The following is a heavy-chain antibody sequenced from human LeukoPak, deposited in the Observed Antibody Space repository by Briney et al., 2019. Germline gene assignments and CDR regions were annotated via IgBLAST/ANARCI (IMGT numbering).Heavy chain of an antibody. J-gene: IGHJ3*02. CDR3: ASGIDAFDI. CDR1: GGSISSSSYY. V-gene: IGHV4-39*01. CDR2: IYYSGST. Sequence: PSETLSLTCTVSGGSISSSSYYWGWIRQPPGKGLGWIGSIYYSGSTYYNPSLKSRVTISVDTSKNQFSLKLSSVTAADTAVYYCASGIDAFDIWGQGTMVTVSS.